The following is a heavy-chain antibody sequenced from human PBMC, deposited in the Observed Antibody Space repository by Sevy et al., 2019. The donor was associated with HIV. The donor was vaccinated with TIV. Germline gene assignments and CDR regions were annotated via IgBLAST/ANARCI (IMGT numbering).Heavy chain of an antibody. Sequence: SETLSLTCTVSGDSISSYYWSWIRQPPGKGLEWIGYLYYSGITNYNPSLKSRVTISGDTSKNQFSLKLSSVTAADTAVYYCARGLAYYFGYWGQGTLVTVSS. J-gene: IGHJ4*02. CDR2: LYYSGIT. D-gene: IGHD5-12*01. CDR3: ARGLAYYFGY. CDR1: GDSISSYY. V-gene: IGHV4-59*01.